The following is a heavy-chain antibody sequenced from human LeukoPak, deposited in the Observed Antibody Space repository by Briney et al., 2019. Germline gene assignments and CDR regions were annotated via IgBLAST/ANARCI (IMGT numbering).Heavy chain of an antibody. J-gene: IGHJ4*01. CDR2: VYHSGGA. Sequence: SETLSLTCAVSGASIASHSWWSWVRQPPGKGLEWIGEVYHSGGANYKPSLKSRVTISVDTSRNHFSLKLTSVTAADTAVYFCAYNRDFALDNWGQGTLVTVSS. V-gene: IGHV4/OR15-8*01. CDR1: GASIASHSW. D-gene: IGHD1-14*01. CDR3: AYNRDFALDN.